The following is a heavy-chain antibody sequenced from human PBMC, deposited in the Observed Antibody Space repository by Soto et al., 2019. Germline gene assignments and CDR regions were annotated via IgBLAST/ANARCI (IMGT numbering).Heavy chain of an antibody. D-gene: IGHD3-3*01. CDR1: GGSMTSYY. CDR3: ARGQRFSYRFDP. J-gene: IGHJ5*02. V-gene: IGHV4-4*07. Sequence: SGTLSLICTASGGSMTSYYWTWIRQPAGKGLEWIGRVYSSGGTHYNPSLKIRVSISLDTPKNQFSLRLLSVTDADTAVYCCARGQRFSYRFDPWGQGPLVTVSS. CDR2: VYSSGGT.